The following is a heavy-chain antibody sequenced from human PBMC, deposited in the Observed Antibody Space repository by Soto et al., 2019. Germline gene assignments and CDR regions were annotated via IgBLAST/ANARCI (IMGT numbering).Heavy chain of an antibody. Sequence: QVQLVESGGGVVQPGRFLRLSCAASGFTFSSYGMHWVRQAPGKGLEWVAVIWYDGSNKYYADSVKGRFTISRDNSKNTLYLQMNSLRAEDTAVYYCARKDGDDYYYYYGMDVWGQGTTVTVSS. CDR1: GFTFSSYG. J-gene: IGHJ6*02. CDR3: ARKDGDDYYYYYGMDV. CDR2: IWYDGSNK. V-gene: IGHV3-33*01. D-gene: IGHD4-17*01.